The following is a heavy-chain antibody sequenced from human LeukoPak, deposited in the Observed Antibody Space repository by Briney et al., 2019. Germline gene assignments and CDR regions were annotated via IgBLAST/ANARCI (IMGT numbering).Heavy chain of an antibody. CDR2: MNPNSGST. D-gene: IGHD5-12*01. J-gene: IGHJ4*02. CDR1: GYTFTSYD. CDR3: ARGRSTGYPYYFEY. V-gene: IGHV1-8*03. Sequence: ASVKVSCKASGYTFTSYDINWVRQATGQGLEWMGWMNPNSGSTGYAQKFQGRVTITRNTSISTAYMELSGPRSEDTAVYYRARGRSTGYPYYFEYWGQGTLVTVSS.